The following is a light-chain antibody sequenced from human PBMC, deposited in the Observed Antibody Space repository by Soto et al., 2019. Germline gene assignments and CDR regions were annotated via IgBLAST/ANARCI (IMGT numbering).Light chain of an antibody. V-gene: IGKV3-15*01. Sequence: EIVMTQSPATLSVSPGERATLSCRASQSVSGNLAWYQQKPGQAPRLLIYGASTRATGIPARFSGSGSGTEFTVTISSQQSEDFAVYYCQQYNNWPPLTFGGGTKVEIK. CDR1: QSVSGN. CDR3: QQYNNWPPLT. CDR2: GAS. J-gene: IGKJ4*01.